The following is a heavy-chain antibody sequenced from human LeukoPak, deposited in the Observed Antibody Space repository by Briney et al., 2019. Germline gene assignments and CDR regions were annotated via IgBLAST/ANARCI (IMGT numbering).Heavy chain of an antibody. CDR1: GFTFSSYS. CDR2: ISSSSSYI. V-gene: IGHV3-21*01. CDR3: ARENYGDYDVGDY. Sequence: SGGSLRLSCAASGFTFSSYSMNWVRQAPGKGLEWVSSISSSSSYIYYADSVKGRFTISRDNAKNSLYLQMNGLRAEDTAVYYCARENYGDYDVGDYWGQGTLVTVSS. D-gene: IGHD4-17*01. J-gene: IGHJ4*02.